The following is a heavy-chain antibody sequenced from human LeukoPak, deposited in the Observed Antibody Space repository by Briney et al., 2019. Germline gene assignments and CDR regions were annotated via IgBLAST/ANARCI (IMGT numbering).Heavy chain of an antibody. V-gene: IGHV4-61*02. CDR2: IYTSGST. CDR3: GTLLSNGPFDY. Sequence: SQTLSLTCTVSGGSISSGSYYWSWIRQPAGKGLEWIGRIYTSGSTNYNPSLKSRVTISVDTSKNQFSLKLSSVTAADTAVYYCGTLLSNGPFDYWGQGSLVTVSP. J-gene: IGHJ4*02. CDR1: GGSISSGSYY.